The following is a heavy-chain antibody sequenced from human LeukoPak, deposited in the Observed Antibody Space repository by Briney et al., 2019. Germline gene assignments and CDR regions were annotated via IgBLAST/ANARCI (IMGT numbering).Heavy chain of an antibody. CDR2: IYYSGST. CDR3: ASEVPSCSRTSCYRWFDP. Sequence: SETLSLTCTVSGGSISSGGYYCSWLREHPGKGLEGIGYIYYSGSTYYNPSLESRVTLTVDTSKNQFSLKLSSVTAADTAVYYCASEVPSCSRTSCYRWFDPWGQGTLVTVSS. CDR1: GGSISSGGYY. D-gene: IGHD2-2*01. J-gene: IGHJ5*02. V-gene: IGHV4-31*03.